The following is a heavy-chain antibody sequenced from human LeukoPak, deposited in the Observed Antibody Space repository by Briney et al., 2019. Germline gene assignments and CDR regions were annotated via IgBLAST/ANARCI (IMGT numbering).Heavy chain of an antibody. V-gene: IGHV4-39*01. CDR2: IYYSGST. CDR1: GGSISSSSYY. CDR3: ARKAIAAAGANWCDP. J-gene: IGHJ5*02. D-gene: IGHD6-13*01. Sequence: SETLSLTCTVSGGSISSSSYYWGWIRQPPGKGLEWIVSIYYSGSTYYNPSLKSRVTISVDTSKNQFSLKLSSVTAADTAVYYCARKAIAAAGANWCDPWGQGTLVTVSS.